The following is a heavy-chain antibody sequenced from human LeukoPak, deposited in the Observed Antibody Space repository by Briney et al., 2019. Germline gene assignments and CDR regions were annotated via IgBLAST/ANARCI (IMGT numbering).Heavy chain of an antibody. V-gene: IGHV3-7*01. CDR3: ARGRGIGA. J-gene: IGHJ6*02. CDR2: INADGSEK. Sequence: GGSLRLSCAASGFTFSGFWMTWVRQAPGKGLEWVANINADGSEKSYVDSVKGRCTICRDNAKKSLSLQMNSLRAEDMGVYYCARGRGIGAWGQGTTVTVSS. CDR1: GFTFSGFW.